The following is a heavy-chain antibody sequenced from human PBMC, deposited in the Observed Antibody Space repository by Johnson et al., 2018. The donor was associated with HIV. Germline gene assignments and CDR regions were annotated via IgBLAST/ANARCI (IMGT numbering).Heavy chain of an antibody. CDR1: GFTFSHNW. V-gene: IGHV3-7*01. J-gene: IGHJ3*02. D-gene: IGHD3-16*01. CDR2: INHDVSAI. CDR3: GSLGDGHQKGAFEI. Sequence: VRLVESGGDLVQPGGSLRLSCLGSGFTFSHNWMSWVRQAPGKGPEWVANINHDVSAIHYVDSVKGRFTISRDNAKRSLFLQMNSLRVEDTAVYFCGSLGDGHQKGAFEIWGHGTMVTVSS.